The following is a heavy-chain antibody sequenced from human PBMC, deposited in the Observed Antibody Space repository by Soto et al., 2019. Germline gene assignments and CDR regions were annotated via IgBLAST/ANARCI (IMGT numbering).Heavy chain of an antibody. CDR2: TRYDGSNK. D-gene: IGHD2-2*01. Sequence: QVQLVESGGGVVQPGRSLRLSCAASGFTFSSYGMHWVRQAPGKGLEWVAVTRYDGSNKYYENSVKGRFTISRDNTKNTLYVKRNSLRAEDTAVYYGARDEYFSSTSCYEYNGFDPWGQGTLVSVCS. J-gene: IGHJ5*02. CDR3: ARDEYFSSTSCYEYNGFDP. CDR1: GFTFSSYG. V-gene: IGHV3-33*01.